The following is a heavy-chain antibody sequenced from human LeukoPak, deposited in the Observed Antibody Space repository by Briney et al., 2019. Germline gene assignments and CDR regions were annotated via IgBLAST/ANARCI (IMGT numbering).Heavy chain of an antibody. D-gene: IGHD6-13*01. V-gene: IGHV4-59*08. Sequence: PSETLSLTCTVSGGSISSYYWSWIRQPPGKGLEWIGYIYYSGSTNYSPALKSRVTISVDTSKNQLSLKLSSVTAADKAVYYCARHQGGSSWYYFDYWGQGTLVTVSS. CDR1: GGSISSYY. J-gene: IGHJ4*02. CDR3: ARHQGGSSWYYFDY. CDR2: IYYSGST.